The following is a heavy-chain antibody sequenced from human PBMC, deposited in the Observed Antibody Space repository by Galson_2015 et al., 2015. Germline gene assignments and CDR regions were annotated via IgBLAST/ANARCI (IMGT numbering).Heavy chain of an antibody. D-gene: IGHD5-24*01. Sequence: SLRLSCAASGFTFSSYEMNWVRQAPGEGLEWVSYISSSGSSIYHADSVKGRLTISRDNAKNSLYLQMNSLRAEDTAVYYCARGRDGYRRFDYWGQGTLVTVSS. J-gene: IGHJ4*02. CDR3: ARGRDGYRRFDY. CDR2: ISSSGSSI. CDR1: GFTFSSYE. V-gene: IGHV3-48*03.